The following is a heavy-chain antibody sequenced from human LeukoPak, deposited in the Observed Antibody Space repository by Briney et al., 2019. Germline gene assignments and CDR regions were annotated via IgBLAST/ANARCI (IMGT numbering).Heavy chain of an antibody. V-gene: IGHV3-30-3*01. CDR1: GLTFSSYA. Sequence: GGSLRLSCAASGLTFSSYAMHWVRQAGGKGLDWVAVISYDGSNKYYADSVKGRFTISRDNSKNTLYLRMNRLRAEDTAMCYCASGYDSSGYYDTGVDYWGQGTLVTVSS. D-gene: IGHD3-22*01. CDR3: ASGYDSSGYYDTGVDY. J-gene: IGHJ4*02. CDR2: ISYDGSNK.